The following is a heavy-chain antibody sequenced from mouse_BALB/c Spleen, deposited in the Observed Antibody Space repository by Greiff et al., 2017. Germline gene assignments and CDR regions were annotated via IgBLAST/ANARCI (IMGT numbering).Heavy chain of an antibody. Sequence: EVHLVESGGGLVKPGGSLKLSCAASGFTFSSYAMSWVRQTPEKRLEWVATISSGGSYTYYPDSVKGRFTISRDNAKNTLYLQMSSLRSEDTAMYYCAKNDGLYAMDYWGQGTSVTVSS. D-gene: IGHD2-3*01. J-gene: IGHJ4*01. CDR1: GFTFSSYA. V-gene: IGHV5-9-3*01. CDR2: ISSGGSYT. CDR3: AKNDGLYAMDY.